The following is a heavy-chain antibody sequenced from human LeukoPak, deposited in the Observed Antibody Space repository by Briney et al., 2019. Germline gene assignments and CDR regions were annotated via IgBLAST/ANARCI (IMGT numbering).Heavy chain of an antibody. Sequence: GGSLRLSCAASGFTFSSYSMNWVRQAPGKGLVWVARINPGGSSITYADSVKGRFTISRDNAKNTLYLQMDSLRAEDTGVYYCARSNQADDYWGQGTLVTVSS. V-gene: IGHV3-74*01. J-gene: IGHJ4*02. D-gene: IGHD1-14*01. CDR2: INPGGSSI. CDR1: GFTFSSYS. CDR3: ARSNQADDY.